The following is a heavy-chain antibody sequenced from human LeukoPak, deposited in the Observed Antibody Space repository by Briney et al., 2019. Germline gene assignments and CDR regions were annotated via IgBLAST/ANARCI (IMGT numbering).Heavy chain of an antibody. J-gene: IGHJ4*02. Sequence: PGGSLRLSCAASGFYFSSSWMNWVRQAPGKGLEWVANIKQDGTEKYYVDSVKGRFTISRDNAKNSLYLQMNSLRAEDTAVYYCARVSCAGGSCYSDYWGQGTLLTVFS. CDR2: IKQDGTEK. CDR3: ARVSCAGGSCYSDY. D-gene: IGHD2-15*01. V-gene: IGHV3-7*05. CDR1: GFYFSSSW.